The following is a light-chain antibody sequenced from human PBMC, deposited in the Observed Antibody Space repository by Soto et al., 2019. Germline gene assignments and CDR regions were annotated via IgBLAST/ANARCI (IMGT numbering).Light chain of an antibody. CDR3: QQRSNWPPT. CDR1: KSVSSY. CDR2: DAS. Sequence: EIVLTQSPATLSLSPGERDPLSCRASKSVSSYLAWYPQKPGQAPRLLIYDASNRATGIPARFSGSGPGTDFTLTISSLEPEDFAVYYCQQRSNWPPTFGGGTKVEIK. J-gene: IGKJ4*01. V-gene: IGKV3-11*01.